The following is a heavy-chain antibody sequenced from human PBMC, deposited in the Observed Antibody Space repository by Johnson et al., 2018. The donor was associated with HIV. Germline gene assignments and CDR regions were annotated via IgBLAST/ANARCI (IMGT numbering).Heavy chain of an antibody. Sequence: VQLVESGGGVVQPGRSLRLSCAASGFTFSSYAMHWVRQAPGKGLEWVAVISYDGSNKYYADSVKGRFTISRDNSKNTLYLQMNSLRAEDTAVYYCARDPRGEAMALDAFDIWGQGTMVTVSS. CDR1: GFTFSSYA. CDR2: ISYDGSNK. V-gene: IGHV3-30*14. D-gene: IGHD5-18*01. CDR3: ARDPRGEAMALDAFDI. J-gene: IGHJ3*02.